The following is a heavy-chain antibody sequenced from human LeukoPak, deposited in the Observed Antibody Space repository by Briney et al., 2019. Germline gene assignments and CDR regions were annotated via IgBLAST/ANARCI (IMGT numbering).Heavy chain of an antibody. V-gene: IGHV4-34*01. J-gene: IGHJ6*02. CDR3: ARDYGDYYYYYGMGV. D-gene: IGHD4-17*01. CDR1: GGSFSGYY. CDR2: INHSGST. Sequence: PSETLSLTCAVYGGSFSGYYWSWIRPPPGKGLELIGEINHSGSTNYNPSLKSRVTISVDTSKNQFSLKLSSVTAADTAVYYCARDYGDYYYYYGMGVWGQGTTVTVSS.